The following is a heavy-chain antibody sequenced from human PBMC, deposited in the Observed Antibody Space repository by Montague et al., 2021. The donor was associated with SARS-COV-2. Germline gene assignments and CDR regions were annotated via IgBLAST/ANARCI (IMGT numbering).Heavy chain of an antibody. Sequence: SETLSLTCTVSGGSISSYYWGWIRQPPGKGLEWIGYIYYSGSTNXNPSLKSPVTISVDTSKNQFSLELSSVTAADTAVYYCARGDVEMATIKSGGPFYHFDYWGQGTLVTVSS. J-gene: IGHJ4*02. CDR1: GGSISSYY. V-gene: IGHV4-59*13. CDR2: IYYSGST. D-gene: IGHD5-24*01. CDR3: ARGDVEMATIKSGGPFYHFDY.